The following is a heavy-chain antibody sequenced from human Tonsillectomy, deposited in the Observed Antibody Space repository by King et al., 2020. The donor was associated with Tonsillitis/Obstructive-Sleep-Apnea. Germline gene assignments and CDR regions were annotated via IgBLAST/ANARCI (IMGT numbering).Heavy chain of an antibody. V-gene: IGHV4-59*01. CDR3: ARLVYCGGDCYLLDY. J-gene: IGHJ4*02. Sequence: QLQESGPGLVKPSETLSLTCTVSGGSISSYYLSWIRQPPGKGLEWIGYINYSGSTNYNPSLKSRLTISVDTSKNQFLLKLSSVTAADTAVYYCARLVYCGGDCYLLDYWGQGTLVTVSS. CDR1: GGSISSYY. D-gene: IGHD2-21*01. CDR2: INYSGST.